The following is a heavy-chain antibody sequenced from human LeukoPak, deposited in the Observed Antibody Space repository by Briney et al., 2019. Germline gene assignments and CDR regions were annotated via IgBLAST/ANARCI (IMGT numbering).Heavy chain of an antibody. J-gene: IGHJ4*02. CDR2: IYYSGST. Sequence: PSETLSLTCTVSGGSISSYYWSWIRQPPGKGLEWIGYIYYSGSTNYNPSLKSRVTISVDTSKNQFSLKLSSVTAADTAVYYCASFDYGDYYFDYWGQGTLVTVSS. CDR1: GGSISSYY. V-gene: IGHV4-59*01. CDR3: ASFDYGDYYFDY. D-gene: IGHD4-17*01.